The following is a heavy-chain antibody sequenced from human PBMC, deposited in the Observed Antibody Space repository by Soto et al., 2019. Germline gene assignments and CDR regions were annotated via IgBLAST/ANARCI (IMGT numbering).Heavy chain of an antibody. V-gene: IGHV3-74*01. Sequence: PGGSLRLSCAASGFTFSSYWMHWVRQAPGKGLVWVSRINSDGSSTSYADSVKGRFTISRDNAKNTLYLQMNSLRAEDTAVYYCARVGSVYSNQYYYYYYGMDVWGQGTTVTVSS. CDR2: INSDGSST. CDR3: ARVGSVYSNQYYYYYYGMDV. J-gene: IGHJ6*02. D-gene: IGHD4-4*01. CDR1: GFTFSSYW.